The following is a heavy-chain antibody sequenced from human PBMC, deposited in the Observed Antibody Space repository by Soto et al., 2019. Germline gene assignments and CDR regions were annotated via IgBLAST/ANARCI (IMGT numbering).Heavy chain of an antibody. D-gene: IGHD3-9*01. J-gene: IGHJ5*02. V-gene: IGHV1-18*01. CDR2: ISAYNGNT. CDR3: ARTVYYDILTGYFEAFDP. CDR1: GYTFTSHG. Sequence: ASVKVACKASGYTFTSHGISWVRQAPGQGLEWMGWISAYNGNTNYAQKLQGRVTMTTDTSTSTAYMELRSLRSDDTAVYYCARTVYYDILTGYFEAFDPWGQGTLVTVSS.